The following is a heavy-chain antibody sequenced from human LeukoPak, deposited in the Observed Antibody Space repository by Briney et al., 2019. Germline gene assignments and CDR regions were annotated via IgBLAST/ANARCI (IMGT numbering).Heavy chain of an antibody. V-gene: IGHV4-39*01. J-gene: IGHJ4*02. CDR3: VSYGSGNYRLFDY. D-gene: IGHD3-10*01. Sequence: PSETLSLTCTVSGGSISSSSYYWGWIRQPPVKGLEWIGSIYYSGSTYYNPSLKSRVTISVDTSKNQFSLKLSSVTAADTAVYYCVSYGSGNYRLFDYWGQGTLVTVSS. CDR2: IYYSGST. CDR1: GGSISSSSYY.